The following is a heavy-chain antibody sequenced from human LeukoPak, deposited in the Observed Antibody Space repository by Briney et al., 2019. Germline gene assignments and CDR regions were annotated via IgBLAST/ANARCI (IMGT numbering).Heavy chain of an antibody. Sequence: KPSETLSLTCAVYGGSFSGYYWSWIRQPPGKGLEWIGEINHSGSTNYNPSLKSRVTISVDTSKNQFSLKLSSVTAADTAVCYCARDSSGFDYWGQGTLVTVSS. CDR2: INHSGST. J-gene: IGHJ4*02. D-gene: IGHD3-22*01. V-gene: IGHV4-34*01. CDR3: ARDSSGFDY. CDR1: GGSFSGYY.